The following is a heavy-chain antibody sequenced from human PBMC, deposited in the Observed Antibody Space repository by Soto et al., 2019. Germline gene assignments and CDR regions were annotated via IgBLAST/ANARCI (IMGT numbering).Heavy chain of an antibody. J-gene: IGHJ4*02. CDR1: GGSISSGGYY. CDR2: IYYSGST. D-gene: IGHD2-15*01. Sequence: PSETLSLTCTVSGGSISSGGYYWSWIRQHPGKGLEWIGYIYYSGSTYYNPSLKSRVTISVDTSKNQFSLKLSSVTAADTAVYYCARLRTGGTRFFDYWGQGTLVTVSS. CDR3: ARLRTGGTRFFDY. V-gene: IGHV4-31*03.